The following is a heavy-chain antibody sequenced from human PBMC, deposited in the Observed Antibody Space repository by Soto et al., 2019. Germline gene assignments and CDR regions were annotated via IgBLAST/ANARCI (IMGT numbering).Heavy chain of an antibody. CDR3: ARDGTIYIPGYYYYGMDV. Sequence: LRLSCAASGFTFSSYSMNWVRQAPGKGLEWVSSISSSSSYIYYADSVKGRFTISRDNAKNSLYLQMNSLRAEDTAVYYCARDGTIYIPGYYYYGMDVWGQGTTVTAP. D-gene: IGHD3-3*01. V-gene: IGHV3-21*01. CDR2: ISSSSSYI. J-gene: IGHJ6*02. CDR1: GFTFSSYS.